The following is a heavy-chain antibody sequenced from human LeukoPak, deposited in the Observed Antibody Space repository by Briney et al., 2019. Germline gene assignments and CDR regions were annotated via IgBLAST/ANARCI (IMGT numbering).Heavy chain of an antibody. CDR1: GGSISSYY. Sequence: PSETLSLTCTFSGGSISSYYWSWIRQPPGKGLEWIGYIYYSGSTNYNPSLKSRVTISVDTSKNQFSLKLSSVTAADTAVYYCAREDIVATIGGVYFDYWGQGTLVTVSS. D-gene: IGHD5-12*01. J-gene: IGHJ4*02. V-gene: IGHV4-59*12. CDR2: IYYSGST. CDR3: AREDIVATIGGVYFDY.